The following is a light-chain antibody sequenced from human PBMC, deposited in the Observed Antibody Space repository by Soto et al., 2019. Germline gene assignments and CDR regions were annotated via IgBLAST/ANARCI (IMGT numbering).Light chain of an antibody. Sequence: QMTQSPSSLSASVGDRVTITCRASQSISSYLNWYQQKPGKAPKVLIYAASSLQSGVPSRFSGSGSGTDFTLTISSLQPEDFATYYCQQSYNNPRTFGQGTKVEIK. CDR2: AAS. V-gene: IGKV1-39*01. CDR1: QSISSY. J-gene: IGKJ1*01. CDR3: QQSYNNPRT.